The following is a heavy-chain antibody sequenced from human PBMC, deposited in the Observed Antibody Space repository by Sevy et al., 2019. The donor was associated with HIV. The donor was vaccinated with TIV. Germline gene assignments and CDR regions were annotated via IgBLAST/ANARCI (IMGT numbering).Heavy chain of an antibody. D-gene: IGHD2-15*01. CDR2: INPNSGGT. J-gene: IGHJ4*02. Sequence: ASVKVSCKASGYTFTGYYMHWVRPAPGQGLEWMGWINPNSGGTNDAQKFQGRVTMTRDTSISTAYMELGRLGSDDTAVDYCAGITVGYCSGGSCYSDNFDYWGQGTLVTVSS. CDR1: GYTFTGYY. V-gene: IGHV1-2*02. CDR3: AGITVGYCSGGSCYSDNFDY.